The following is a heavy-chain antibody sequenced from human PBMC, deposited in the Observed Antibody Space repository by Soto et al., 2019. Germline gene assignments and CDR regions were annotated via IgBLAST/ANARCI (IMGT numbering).Heavy chain of an antibody. Sequence: SETLSLTCAVYGGSFSGYYWSWIRQPPGKGLEWIGEINHSGSTNYNPSLKSRVTISVDTSKNQFSLKLSSVTAADTAVYYCGRCFMRAVAYGMDVWGQGNTVTVSS. V-gene: IGHV4-34*01. D-gene: IGHD6-19*01. CDR1: GGSFSGYY. J-gene: IGHJ6*02. CDR3: GRCFMRAVAYGMDV. CDR2: INHSGST.